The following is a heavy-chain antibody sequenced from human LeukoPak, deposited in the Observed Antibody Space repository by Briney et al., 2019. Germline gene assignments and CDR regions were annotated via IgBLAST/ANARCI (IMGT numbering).Heavy chain of an antibody. CDR1: GFTFSSYW. CDR2: ISGSGGST. Sequence: PGGSLRLSCAASGFTFSSYWMSWVRQAPGKGLEWVSTISGSGGSTYYADSVKGRFTISRDNSKNTLYLRMNSLRAEDTAVYYCAVGYHAMIVADPMGYWGQGTLVTVSS. J-gene: IGHJ4*02. V-gene: IGHV3-23*01. CDR3: AVGYHAMIVADPMGY. D-gene: IGHD3-22*01.